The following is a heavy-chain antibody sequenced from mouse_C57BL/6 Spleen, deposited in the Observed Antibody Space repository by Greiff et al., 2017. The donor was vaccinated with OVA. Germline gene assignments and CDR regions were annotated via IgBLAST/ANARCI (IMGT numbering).Heavy chain of an antibody. D-gene: IGHD2-5*01. CDR2: IDPEDGDT. J-gene: IGHJ1*03. Sequence: EVQLQQSGAELVRPGASVKLSCTASGFNIKDYYMHWVKQRPEQGLEWIGRIDPEDGDTEYAPKFQGKATMTADTSSNTAYLQLSSLTSEDTAGYYCTTSYYSNYWYFDVWGTGTTVTVSS. CDR1: GFNIKDYY. CDR3: TTSYYSNYWYFDV. V-gene: IGHV14-1*01.